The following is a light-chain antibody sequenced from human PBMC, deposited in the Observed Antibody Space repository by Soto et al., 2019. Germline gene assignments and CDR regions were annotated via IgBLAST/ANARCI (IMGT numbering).Light chain of an antibody. V-gene: IGKV3-20*01. CDR2: GAS. Sequence: EIVLTQSPGTLSLSPGERATLSCRASQSVSSSYLAWYQQKPGQAPRLLIYGASSRDTGIPDRFSGSGSGTDFTLIISRLEPEDFAVYYCQQYGSSHTFGQGTKLEIK. CDR3: QQYGSSHT. J-gene: IGKJ2*01. CDR1: QSVSSSY.